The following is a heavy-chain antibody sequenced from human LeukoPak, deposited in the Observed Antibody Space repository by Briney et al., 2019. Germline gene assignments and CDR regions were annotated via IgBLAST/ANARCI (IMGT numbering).Heavy chain of an antibody. Sequence: GRSLRLSCAASGFTVSNYGMHWVRQAPGKGLEWVAVIWYDGSNKYYADAVKGRFTISRDNSRTTLYLQMNSLRAEDTAVYYCARVGYCSGGSCYPDYYYFYGMDVWGQGTTVTVSS. J-gene: IGHJ6*02. V-gene: IGHV3-33*01. D-gene: IGHD2-15*01. CDR3: ARVGYCSGGSCYPDYYYFYGMDV. CDR2: IWYDGSNK. CDR1: GFTVSNYG.